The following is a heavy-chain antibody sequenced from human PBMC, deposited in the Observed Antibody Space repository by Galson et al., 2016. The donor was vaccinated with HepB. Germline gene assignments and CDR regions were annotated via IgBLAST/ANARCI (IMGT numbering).Heavy chain of an antibody. J-gene: IGHJ6*02. CDR3: VKVNPLATSRGHYYGLDV. Sequence: SLRLSCAASGFSFSSYAMHWVRQAPGRGLEYVSLITNDGSTTYYADSLKGRFIISRENSKNTLYLQMSSLKAEDPAVDYSVKVNPLATSRGHYYGLDVWGQGTTVTFSS. D-gene: IGHD1-14*01. CDR1: GFSFSSYA. CDR2: ITNDGSTT. V-gene: IGHV3-64D*09.